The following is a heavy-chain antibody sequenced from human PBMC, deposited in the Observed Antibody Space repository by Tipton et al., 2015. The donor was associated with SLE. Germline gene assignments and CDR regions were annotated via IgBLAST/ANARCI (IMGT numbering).Heavy chain of an antibody. Sequence: LRLSCTVSGYSISSGYYWGWIRQPPGKGLEWIGSIYHSGSTYYNPSLKSRVTISVDTSKNQFSLKLSSVTAADTAVYYCASGWIQLWLDYWGQGTLVTVSS. CDR2: IYHSGST. V-gene: IGHV4-38-2*02. D-gene: IGHD5-18*01. J-gene: IGHJ4*02. CDR1: GYSISSGYY. CDR3: ASGWIQLWLDY.